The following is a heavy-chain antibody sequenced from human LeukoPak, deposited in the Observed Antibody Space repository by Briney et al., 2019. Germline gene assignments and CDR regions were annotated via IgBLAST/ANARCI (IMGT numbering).Heavy chain of an antibody. CDR1: GGSFSGDF. D-gene: IGHD6-13*01. J-gene: IGHJ4*02. CDR2: INHSGST. CDR3: ARGRYLTTGGGAAAGFLDY. Sequence: PSETLSLTCAVYGGSFSGDFWSWIRQPPGKGLEWIGEINHSGSTNYNPSLKSRVTISVDTSQKQFSLRLSSVTAADTAVYYCARGRYLTTGGGAAAGFLDYWGQGTLVTVSS. V-gene: IGHV4-34*01.